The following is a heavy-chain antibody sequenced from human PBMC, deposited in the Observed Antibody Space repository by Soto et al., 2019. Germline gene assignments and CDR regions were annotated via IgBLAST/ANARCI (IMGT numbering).Heavy chain of an antibody. Sequence: SETLSLTCTFSGGSISSYYWSWIRQPPGKGLEWIGYIYYSGSTNYNPSLKSRVTISVDTSKNQFSLKLSSVTAADTAVYYCARALLVSGYDSSGYYFGEYYYYGMDVWGQGTTVTVSS. CDR1: GGSISSYY. V-gene: IGHV4-59*01. D-gene: IGHD3-22*01. CDR3: ARALLVSGYDSSGYYFGEYYYYGMDV. CDR2: IYYSGST. J-gene: IGHJ6*02.